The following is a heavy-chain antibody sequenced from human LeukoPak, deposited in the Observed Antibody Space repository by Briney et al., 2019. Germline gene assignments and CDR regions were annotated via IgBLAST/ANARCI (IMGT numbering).Heavy chain of an antibody. CDR1: GGSISSGGYY. CDR3: ARDLAAAGTNYFDY. Sequence: SQTLPLTCTVSGGSISSGGYYWSWIRQHPGKGLEWIGYIYYSGSTYYNPSLKSRVTISVDTSKNQFSLKLSSVTAADTAVYYCARDLAAAGTNYFDYWGQGTLVTVSS. J-gene: IGHJ4*02. D-gene: IGHD6-13*01. V-gene: IGHV4-31*03. CDR2: IYYSGST.